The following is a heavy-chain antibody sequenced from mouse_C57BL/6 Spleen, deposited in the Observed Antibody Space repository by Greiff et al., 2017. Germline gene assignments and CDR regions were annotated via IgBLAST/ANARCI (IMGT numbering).Heavy chain of an antibody. CDR2: IYPRDGGT. Sequence: VQLQQSDAELVKPGASVKISCKVSGYTFTAYTIDWMKQRPGKGLEWIGNIYPRDGGTKYNEKFKGKATLTADKSSSTAYMQLNRLTSEDSAVFFCARRGWFDYWGQGTTLTVSS. J-gene: IGHJ2*01. D-gene: IGHD2-3*01. CDR3: ARRGWFDY. V-gene: IGHV1-78*01. CDR1: GYTFTAYT.